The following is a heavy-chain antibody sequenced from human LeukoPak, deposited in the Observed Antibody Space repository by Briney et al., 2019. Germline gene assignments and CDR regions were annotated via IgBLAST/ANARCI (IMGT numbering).Heavy chain of an antibody. J-gene: IGHJ6*03. CDR1: GGTFSSYA. V-gene: IGHV1-69*05. D-gene: IGHD4-11*01. CDR3: ALQDHYYYYMDV. Sequence: GASVKVSCKASGGTFSSYAINWVRQAPGQGLEWMGGMVPIFGTANYAQKFQGRVTITTDESTSTAYMELSSLKSEDTAVYYCALQDHYYYYMDVWGKGTTVTVSS. CDR2: MVPIFGTA.